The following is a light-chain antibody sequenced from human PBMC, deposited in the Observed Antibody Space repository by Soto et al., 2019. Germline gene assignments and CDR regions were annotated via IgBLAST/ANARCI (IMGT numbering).Light chain of an antibody. V-gene: IGKV3-11*01. CDR2: DAS. Sequence: EIVLTQSPGTLSLSAGERATLSCRASQSVSSHLAWYQQKPGQAPRLLIYDASNRATGTPDRFSGSGSGTDFTLTISSLEPEDFAVYYCQERTNWPPSWTFGQGTKVDIK. CDR3: QERTNWPPSWT. J-gene: IGKJ1*01. CDR1: QSVSSH.